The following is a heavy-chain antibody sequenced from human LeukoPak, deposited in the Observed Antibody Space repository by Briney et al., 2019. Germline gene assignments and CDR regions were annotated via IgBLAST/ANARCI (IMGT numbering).Heavy chain of an antibody. CDR3: ARKAGYYYGSGDY. D-gene: IGHD3-10*01. V-gene: IGHV3-23*01. CDR1: GFTFSSYG. J-gene: IGHJ4*02. CDR2: ISGSGGST. Sequence: GGTLRLSCAASGFTFSSYGMSWVRQAPGKGLEWVSAISGSGGSTYYADSVKGRFTISRDNSKNTLYLQMNSLRAEDTAVYYCARKAGYYYGSGDYWGQGTLVTVSS.